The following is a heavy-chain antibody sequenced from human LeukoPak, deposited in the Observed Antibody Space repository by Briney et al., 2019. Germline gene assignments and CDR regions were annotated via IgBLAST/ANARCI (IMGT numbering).Heavy chain of an antibody. CDR1: GGSISSYF. Sequence: WETLSLTCTVSGGSISSYFWSWIRQPAGKGLEYIGRVNIIGCSNTNPSLKSRVSMSLDTSKNQFSLKLRFVTAADTAVYYCARCLNTYYYDSSGYSPEHYYLDVWGKGTTVTVTS. V-gene: IGHV4-4*07. CDR3: ARCLNTYYYDSSGYSPEHYYLDV. J-gene: IGHJ6*03. D-gene: IGHD3-22*01. CDR2: VNIIGCS.